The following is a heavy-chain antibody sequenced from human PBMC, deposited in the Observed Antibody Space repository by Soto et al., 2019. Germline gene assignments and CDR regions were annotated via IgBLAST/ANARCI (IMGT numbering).Heavy chain of an antibody. J-gene: IGHJ6*02. CDR1: GFTFSSYA. CDR3: WAVSAVVTTYYFYGMDV. CDR2: ISGSGGST. Sequence: GGSLRLSCAASGFTFSSYAMSWVRQAPGKGLEWVSAISGSGGSTYYADSVKGRFTISRDNSKNTLYLQMNSLRAEDTAVYYCWAVSAVVTTYYFYGMDVWGQGTTVTVSS. V-gene: IGHV3-23*01. D-gene: IGHD5-18*01.